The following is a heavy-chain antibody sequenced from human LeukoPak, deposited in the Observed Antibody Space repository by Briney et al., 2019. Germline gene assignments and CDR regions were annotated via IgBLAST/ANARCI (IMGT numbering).Heavy chain of an antibody. Sequence: ASVKVSCKASGYTFTSYGISWVRQAPGQGLEWMGIINPSGGSTSYAQKFQGRVTMTRDTSTSTVYMELSSLRSEDTAVYYCARGASYDSSGYYYFLNYYYYGMDVWGQGTTVTVSS. J-gene: IGHJ6*02. CDR3: ARGASYDSSGYYYFLNYYYYGMDV. D-gene: IGHD3-22*01. CDR1: GYTFTSYG. CDR2: INPSGGST. V-gene: IGHV1-46*01.